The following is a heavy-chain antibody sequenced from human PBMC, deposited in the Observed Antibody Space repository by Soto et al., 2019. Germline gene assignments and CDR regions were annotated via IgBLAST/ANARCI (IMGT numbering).Heavy chain of an antibody. CDR1: GFTFSSYW. V-gene: IGHV3-74*01. D-gene: IGHD6-6*01. Sequence: EVQLVESGGALVQPGGSLRLSCAASGFTFSSYWMHWVRQAPGKGLVWVSRINGDGSTINYADSVKGRFTISRDNAKNTLYLQMNSLRAEDTSVYYCAREGAAPYYYYGMDVWGQGTTVTVSS. CDR3: AREGAAPYYYYGMDV. CDR2: INGDGSTI. J-gene: IGHJ6*02.